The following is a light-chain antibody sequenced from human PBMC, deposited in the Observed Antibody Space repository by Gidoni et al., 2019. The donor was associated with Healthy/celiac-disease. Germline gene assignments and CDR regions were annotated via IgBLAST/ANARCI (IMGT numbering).Light chain of an antibody. CDR1: QSISSW. CDR2: DAS. J-gene: IGKJ1*01. V-gene: IGKV1-5*01. Sequence: TLSASVGDRVTITCRASQSISSWLAWYQQKPGKAPKLLIYDASSLESGVPSRFSGSGSGTEFTLTISSRQPDDFATYYCQQYWTFGQGTKVEIK. CDR3: QQYWT.